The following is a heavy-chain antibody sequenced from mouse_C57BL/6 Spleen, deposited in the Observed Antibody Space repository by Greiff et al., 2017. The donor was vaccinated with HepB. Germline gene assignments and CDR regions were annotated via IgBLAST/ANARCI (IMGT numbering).Heavy chain of an antibody. CDR3: ARYPKGHYYGYAMDY. Sequence: QVQLQQPGAELVMPGASVKLSCKASGYTFTSYWMHWVKQRPGQGLEWIGEIDPSDSYTNYNQKFKGKSTLTVDKSSSTAYMQLSSLTSEDSAVYYCARYPKGHYYGYAMDYWGQGTSVTVSS. CDR2: IDPSDSYT. J-gene: IGHJ4*01. CDR1: GYTFTSYW. V-gene: IGHV1-69*01. D-gene: IGHD1-2*01.